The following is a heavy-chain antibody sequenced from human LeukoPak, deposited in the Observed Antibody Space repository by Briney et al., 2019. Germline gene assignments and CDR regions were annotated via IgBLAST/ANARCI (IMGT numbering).Heavy chain of an antibody. CDR3: ARDKYYYGSGTFLFDY. CDR2: IYTSGST. V-gene: IGHV4-4*07. D-gene: IGHD3-10*01. Sequence: SETLSLTCTVSGGSISSYYWSWIRQPAGKGLEWIGRIYTSGSTNYNPSLKSRVTMSVDTSKNQFSLKLSSVTAADTAVYYCARDKYYYGSGTFLFDYWGQGTLVTVSS. J-gene: IGHJ4*02. CDR1: GGSISSYY.